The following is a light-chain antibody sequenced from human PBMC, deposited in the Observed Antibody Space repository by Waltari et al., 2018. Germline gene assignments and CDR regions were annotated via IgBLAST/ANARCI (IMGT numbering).Light chain of an antibody. CDR1: SGDSSNI. Sequence: QLVLTQSPSASASLGATVKLTCTLSSGDSSNIVAWLPQQPEKGPRYLMKVNSDGSHTKGDEIPDRFSGSSSGAERYLTISSLQSEDEADYYCQTGGHGTWVFGGGTKLTVL. J-gene: IGLJ3*02. V-gene: IGLV4-69*01. CDR3: QTGGHGTWV. CDR2: VNSDGSH.